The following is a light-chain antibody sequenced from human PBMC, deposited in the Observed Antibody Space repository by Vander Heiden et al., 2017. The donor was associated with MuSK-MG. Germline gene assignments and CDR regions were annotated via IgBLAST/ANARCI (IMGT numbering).Light chain of an antibody. CDR1: NIGSKN. V-gene: IGLV3-21*03. J-gene: IGLJ2*01. Sequence: SYVLTQPPSVSVAPGKTARITCVRNNIGSKNVHWYQQRPGQAPGLVGKYDSDRPSGIPERFSGSNSGNTATLTISRVEAGDEADYDCQVWDSDDQGLFGGGTKLTVL. CDR3: QVWDSDDQGL. CDR2: YDS.